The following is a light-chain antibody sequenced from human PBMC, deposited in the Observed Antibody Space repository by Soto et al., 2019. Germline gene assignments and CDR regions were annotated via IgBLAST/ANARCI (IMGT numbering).Light chain of an antibody. CDR1: QGISSY. V-gene: IGKV1-27*01. CDR2: GAS. Sequence: DIQMTQSPSSLSASVGDRVTITCRASQGISSYLAWYQQKPGKVPKLLIYGASTLHSGVPSRFSGSGSGTDITLTINSLQPDDVATYYCQRYNSVPNTFGPGTKVDIK. J-gene: IGKJ3*01. CDR3: QRYNSVPNT.